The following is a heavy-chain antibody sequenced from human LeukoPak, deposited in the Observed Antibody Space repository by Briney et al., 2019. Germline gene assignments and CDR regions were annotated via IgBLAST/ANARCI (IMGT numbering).Heavy chain of an antibody. CDR3: AKAGATGTPYYYYGMDV. CDR2: ISGSGGST. J-gene: IGHJ6*04. Sequence: PGGSLRLSCAASGFTFSSYAMSWVRQAPGKGLEWVSAISGSGGSTYYAGSVKGRFTISRDNSKNTLYLQMNSLRAEDTAVYYCAKAGATGTPYYYYGMDVWGKGTTVTVSS. CDR1: GFTFSSYA. V-gene: IGHV3-23*01. D-gene: IGHD1-1*01.